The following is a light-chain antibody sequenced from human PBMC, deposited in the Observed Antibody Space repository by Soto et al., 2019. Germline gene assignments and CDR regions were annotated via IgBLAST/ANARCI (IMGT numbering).Light chain of an antibody. CDR2: EVS. J-gene: IGLJ1*01. CDR3: SSYAGSNYV. Sequence: QSALTQPPSASGSPGQSVTISCTGTSSDVGGYNYVSWCQQHPGKAPKLMIYEVSKRPSGVPDRFSGSKSGNTASLTVSGLQAEDEADYYCSSYAGSNYVFGTG. CDR1: SSDVGGYNY. V-gene: IGLV2-8*01.